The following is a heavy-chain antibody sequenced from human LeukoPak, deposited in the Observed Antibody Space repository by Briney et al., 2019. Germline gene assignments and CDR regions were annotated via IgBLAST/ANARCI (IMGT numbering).Heavy chain of an antibody. J-gene: IGHJ6*03. V-gene: IGHV4-34*01. D-gene: IGHD2-2*01. CDR3: ARGDIVVVPAANGIYYYMDV. CDR1: GGSFSGYY. Sequence: SSETLSLTCAVYGGSFSGYYWSWIRQSPGKGREWIGEINHSGSTNYNPSLKSRVTISVDTSKNQFSLKLSSVTAADTALYYCARGDIVVVPAANGIYYYMDVWGKGTTVTVSS. CDR2: INHSGST.